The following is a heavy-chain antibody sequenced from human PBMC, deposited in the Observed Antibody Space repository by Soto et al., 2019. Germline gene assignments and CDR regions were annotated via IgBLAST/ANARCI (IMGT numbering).Heavy chain of an antibody. J-gene: IGHJ6*02. Sequence: QVQLVQSGAEVKKPGSSVKVSCKASGGTFSSYAISWVRQAPGQGLEWMGGIIPIFGTANYAQKFQGRVTITADESTSTAYMELSSLRSEDTAVYYCVRAGYYDSSGYSYYYGMDVWGQGTTVTVSS. CDR3: VRAGYYDSSGYSYYYGMDV. V-gene: IGHV1-69*01. D-gene: IGHD3-22*01. CDR1: GGTFSSYA. CDR2: IIPIFGTA.